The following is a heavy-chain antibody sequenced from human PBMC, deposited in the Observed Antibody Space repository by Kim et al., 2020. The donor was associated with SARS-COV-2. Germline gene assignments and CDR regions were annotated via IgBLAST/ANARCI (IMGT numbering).Heavy chain of an antibody. Sequence: ASVKVSCKASGYTFTSYDINWVRQATGQGLEWMGWMNPNSGNTGYAQKFQGRVTMTRNTSISTAYMELSSLRSEDTAVYYCARGSPIWFGELPKGFDPWGQGTLVTVSS. CDR1: GYTFTSYD. D-gene: IGHD3-10*01. CDR2: MNPNSGNT. CDR3: ARGSPIWFGELPKGFDP. J-gene: IGHJ5*02. V-gene: IGHV1-8*01.